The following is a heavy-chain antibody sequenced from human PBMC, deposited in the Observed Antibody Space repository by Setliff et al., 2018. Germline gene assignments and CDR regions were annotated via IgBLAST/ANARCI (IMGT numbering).Heavy chain of an antibody. D-gene: IGHD3-9*01. CDR2: MYYSGDT. Sequence: SETLSLTCSVSGDSIRSVTYYWGWIRQPPGKGLKWIATMYYSGDTYHNPSLKSRVSISVDTSKNQISLRLSSVTAADTAFYYCARRRFRYFDWSFDLWGQGTPVTVSS. CDR1: GDSIRSVTYY. J-gene: IGHJ4*02. CDR3: ARRRFRYFDWSFDL. V-gene: IGHV4-39*01.